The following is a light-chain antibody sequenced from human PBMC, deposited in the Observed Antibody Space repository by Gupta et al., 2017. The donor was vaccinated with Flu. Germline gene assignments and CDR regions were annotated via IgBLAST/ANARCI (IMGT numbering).Light chain of an antibody. J-gene: IGLJ2*01. CDR2: EVT. Sequence: SVTISCPGTSNDVAAYAPVSWYQQAPGTAPNLMIYEVTNRPSGVPDRFSGSKSGNTASLTISGLQAEDEADYFCASYTTANTLVFGGGTKLTLL. CDR1: SNDVAAYAP. CDR3: ASYTTANTLV. V-gene: IGLV2-18*02.